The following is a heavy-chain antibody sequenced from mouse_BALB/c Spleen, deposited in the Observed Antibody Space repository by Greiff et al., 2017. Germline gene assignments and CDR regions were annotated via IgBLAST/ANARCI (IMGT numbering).Heavy chain of an antibody. V-gene: IGHV5-17*02. Sequence: EVQLVESGGGLVQPGGSRKLSCAASGFTFSSFGMHWVRQAPEKGLEWVAYISSGSSTIYYADTVKGRFTISRDNPKNTLFLQMTSLRSEDTAMYYCARPPYYGNWYFDVWGAGTTVTVSS. CDR2: ISSGSSTI. D-gene: IGHD1-1*02. J-gene: IGHJ1*01. CDR3: ARPPYYGNWYFDV. CDR1: GFTFSSFG.